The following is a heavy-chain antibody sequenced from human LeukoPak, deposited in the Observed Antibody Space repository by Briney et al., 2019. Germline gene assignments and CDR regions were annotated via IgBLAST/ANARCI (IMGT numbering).Heavy chain of an antibody. Sequence: SETLSLTCTVSGGSVSSGSYYWSWIRQPPGKGLEWIGYIYYSGSTTYNPSPKSRVTISVDMSKNKFSLKLSSVTAADTAVYYCTRVPISTTARGYFDYWGQGTLVTVSS. J-gene: IGHJ4*02. D-gene: IGHD4-17*01. CDR3: TRVPISTTARGYFDY. CDR2: IYYSGST. CDR1: GGSVSSGSYY. V-gene: IGHV4-61*01.